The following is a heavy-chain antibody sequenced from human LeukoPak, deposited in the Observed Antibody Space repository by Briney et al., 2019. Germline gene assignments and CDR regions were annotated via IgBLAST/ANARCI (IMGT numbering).Heavy chain of an antibody. V-gene: IGHV4-39*07. J-gene: IGHJ6*03. D-gene: IGHD3-22*01. CDR1: GGSISSSSCY. CDR3: ATHRSYDSSHYGAPYYYMDV. CDR2: IYYSGST. Sequence: SETLSLTCTVSGGSISSSSCYWGWIRQPPGKGLEWIGSIYYSGSTYYNPSLKSRVTISVDTSKNQFSLKLSSVTAADTAVYYCATHRSYDSSHYGAPYYYMDVWGKGTTVTVSS.